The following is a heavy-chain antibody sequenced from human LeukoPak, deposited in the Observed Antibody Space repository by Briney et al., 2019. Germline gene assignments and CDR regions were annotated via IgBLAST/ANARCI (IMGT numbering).Heavy chain of an antibody. V-gene: IGHV3-30*18. Sequence: GGSLRLSCAASGFTFSSYGMHWVRQAPGKGLEWVAVISYDGSNKYYADSVKGRFTISRDNSKNTLYLQMNSLRAEDTAVYYCAKDGFKSITMVRGVRYRELDYWGQGTLVTVSS. CDR2: ISYDGSNK. D-gene: IGHD3-10*01. CDR3: AKDGFKSITMVRGVRYRELDY. J-gene: IGHJ4*02. CDR1: GFTFSSYG.